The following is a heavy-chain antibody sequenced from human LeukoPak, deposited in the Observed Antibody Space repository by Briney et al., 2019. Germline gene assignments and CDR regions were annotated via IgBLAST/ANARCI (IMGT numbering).Heavy chain of an antibody. J-gene: IGHJ4*02. V-gene: IGHV3-30*02. CDR3: AKDLKGYSYAHGDY. CDR2: IRYDGSNK. D-gene: IGHD5-18*01. Sequence: GGSLRLSCAASGFTFSDYYMRWIRQAPGKGLEWVAFIRYDGSNKYYADSVKGRFTISGDNSKNTLYLQMNSLRAEDTAVYYCAKDLKGYSYAHGDYWGQGTLVTVSS. CDR1: GFTFSDYY.